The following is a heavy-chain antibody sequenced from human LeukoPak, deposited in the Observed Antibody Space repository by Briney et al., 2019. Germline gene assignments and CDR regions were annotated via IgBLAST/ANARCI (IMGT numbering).Heavy chain of an antibody. Sequence: SETLSLTCTVSGGSISSYYWSWIRQPPGKGLEWIGYIYYSGSTNYNPSLESRVTISVDTSKNQFSLKLSSVTAADTAVYYCARVDYGSGSYSKRRDYYYYMDVWGKGTTVTISS. CDR3: ARVDYGSGSYSKRRDYYYYMDV. V-gene: IGHV4-59*01. J-gene: IGHJ6*03. CDR2: IYYSGST. D-gene: IGHD3-10*01. CDR1: GGSISSYY.